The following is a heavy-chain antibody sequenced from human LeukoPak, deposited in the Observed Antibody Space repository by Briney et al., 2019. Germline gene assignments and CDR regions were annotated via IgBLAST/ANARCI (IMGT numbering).Heavy chain of an antibody. D-gene: IGHD5-24*01. V-gene: IGHV4-34*01. J-gene: IGHJ3*02. CDR3: AIVGRRGWLQLLHAFDI. CDR1: GGSFSGYY. Sequence: SETLSLTCAVSGGSFSGYYWSWIRQPPGKGLEWIGEINHSGSTNYNPSIKRGVTTTVDTSKNQSSVKLSSVTAADTAVYYCAIVGRRGWLQLLHAFDIWGQGTMVTVSS. CDR2: INHSGST.